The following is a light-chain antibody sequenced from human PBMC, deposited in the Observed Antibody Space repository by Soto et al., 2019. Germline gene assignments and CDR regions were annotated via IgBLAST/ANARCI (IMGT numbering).Light chain of an antibody. J-gene: IGKJ1*01. CDR1: QSISSH. Sequence: DIQMTQSPSSLSASVGDRVTITCRASQSISSHLNWYQQKPGKAPKLLIYAASSLQSGVPSRFRGSGSGTDFTLTISSLQPEDFATYSCQQSYNIPWTFGQGTKVEIK. CDR2: AAS. CDR3: QQSYNIPWT. V-gene: IGKV1-39*01.